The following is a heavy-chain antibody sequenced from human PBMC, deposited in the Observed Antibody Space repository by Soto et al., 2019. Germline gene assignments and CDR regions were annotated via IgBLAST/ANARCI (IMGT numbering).Heavy chain of an antibody. CDR1: GFTFSSYW. CDR2: IKQDGSEK. D-gene: IGHD6-19*01. V-gene: IGHV3-7*01. J-gene: IGHJ5*02. Sequence: EVQLVESGGGLVQPGGSLRLSCAASGFTFSSYWMSWVRQAPGKGLEWVANIKQDGSEKYYVDSVKGRFTISRDNAKNSLYLQMNILRAEDTAVYYCAREEADSSADLIDPWGQGTLAAVSS. CDR3: AREEADSSADLIDP.